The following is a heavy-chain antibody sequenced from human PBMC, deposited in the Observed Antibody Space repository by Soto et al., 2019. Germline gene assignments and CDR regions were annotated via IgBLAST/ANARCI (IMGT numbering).Heavy chain of an antibody. CDR2: IFWDDDA. D-gene: IGHD6-19*01. Sequence: QITLRESGPALVKPTQTLTLTCTFSGFSLSTNGVAVGWISQPPGKALEWLALIFWDDDARYSPSLKSRLTIIKDTSKNKVVLIMTNMDPVDTGTYYCTHTSGHSSTGADNWGQGTQVTVSS. V-gene: IGHV2-5*02. CDR3: THTSGHSSTGADN. J-gene: IGHJ4*02. CDR1: GFSLSTNGVA.